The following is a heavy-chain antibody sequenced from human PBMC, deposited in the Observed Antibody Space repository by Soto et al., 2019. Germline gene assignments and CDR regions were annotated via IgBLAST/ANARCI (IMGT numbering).Heavy chain of an antibody. CDR3: ARDTSRISVAVDFDY. CDR2: ISAYNGNT. Sequence: GASVKVSCKASGYTFTNYGITWVRQAPGQGLEWLGWISAYNGNTNYAQSPQGRVTMTTDTSTSTAYMELRSLRSDDTAVYYCARDTSRISVAVDFDYWGQGTLVTVSS. J-gene: IGHJ4*02. D-gene: IGHD6-19*01. CDR1: GYTFTNYG. V-gene: IGHV1-18*01.